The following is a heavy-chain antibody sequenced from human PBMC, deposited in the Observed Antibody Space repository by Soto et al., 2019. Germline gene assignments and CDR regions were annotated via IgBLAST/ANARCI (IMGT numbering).Heavy chain of an antibody. CDR3: XXXLAXVVGDY. CDR1: GFSLSTXGXG. V-gene: IGHV2-5*02. J-gene: IGHJ4*02. CDR2: IYWDDDK. Sequence: QITLKESGPTLVKPTQTLTXXXXXXGFSLSTXGXGVXWIRQPPGKALEWLALIYWDDDKRYSPSLKSRLTITKDTSKNQVVLTMTNMDPVDTAXXYCXXXLAXVVGDYWGQGTLVTVSS. D-gene: IGHD1-26*01.